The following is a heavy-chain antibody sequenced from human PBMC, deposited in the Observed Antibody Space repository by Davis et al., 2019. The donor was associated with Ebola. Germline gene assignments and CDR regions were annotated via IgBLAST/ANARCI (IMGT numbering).Heavy chain of an antibody. Sequence: GGSLRLSCAASGFTFSSYGMHWVRQAPGKGLEWVAVISYDGSNKYYADSVKGRFTISRDNSKNTLYLQMNSLRVDDTAVYYCARDLWFGELSDCWGQGTLVTVSS. CDR2: ISYDGSNK. CDR3: ARDLWFGELSDC. CDR1: GFTFSSYG. V-gene: IGHV3-30*03. D-gene: IGHD3-10*01. J-gene: IGHJ4*02.